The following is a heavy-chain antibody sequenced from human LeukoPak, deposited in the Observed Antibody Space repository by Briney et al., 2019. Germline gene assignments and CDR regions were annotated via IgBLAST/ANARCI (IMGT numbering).Heavy chain of an antibody. J-gene: IGHJ4*02. Sequence: SETLSLTCAVYGGSFSGYYWSWIRQPPGKGLEWIGEINHSGSTNYNPSLKSRVTISVDTSKNQFSLKLSSVTAADTAVYYCARELRRRSFGDYWGQGTLVTVSS. CDR3: ARELRRRSFGDY. V-gene: IGHV4-34*01. D-gene: IGHD1-26*01. CDR1: GGSFSGYY. CDR2: INHSGST.